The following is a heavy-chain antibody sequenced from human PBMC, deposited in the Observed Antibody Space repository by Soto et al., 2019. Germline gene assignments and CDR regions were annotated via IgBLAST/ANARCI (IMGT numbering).Heavy chain of an antibody. D-gene: IGHD1-1*01. CDR1: RFTFKLYA. V-gene: IGHV3-23*01. CDR2: ISGGGGRI. CDR3: AKYMWGDWNGVDPGFWFAF. J-gene: IGHJ4*02. Sequence: EVRLLESGGGLVQPGGSLRLSCAASRFTFKLYAMSWVRQAPGKGLEWVSGISGGGGRIYYADSVKGRFIISRDNSKDTPSLQMNSLKAEDTVVYYSAKYMWGDWNGVDPGFWFAFWGQGTLVTVSS.